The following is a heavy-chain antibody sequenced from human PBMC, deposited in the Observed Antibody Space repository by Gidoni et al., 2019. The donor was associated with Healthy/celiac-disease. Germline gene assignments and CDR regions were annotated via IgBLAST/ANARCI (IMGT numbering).Heavy chain of an antibody. J-gene: IGHJ4*02. CDR2: ISWNSGSI. V-gene: IGHV3-9*01. D-gene: IGHD6-19*01. CDR1: GFTFDDYA. CDR3: AKESIAVAGTGGYYFDY. Sequence: EVQLVESGGGLVQPGRSLRLSCAASGFTFDDYAMHWVRQAPGKGLEWVSGISWNSGSIGYADSVKGRFTISRDNAKNSLYLQMNSLRAEDTALYYCAKESIAVAGTGGYYFDYWGQGTLVTVSS.